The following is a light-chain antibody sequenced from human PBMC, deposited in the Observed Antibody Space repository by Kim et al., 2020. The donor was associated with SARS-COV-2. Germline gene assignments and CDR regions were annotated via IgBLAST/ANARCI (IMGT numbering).Light chain of an antibody. CDR3: QLSYSTPI. CDR1: QSLSTY. CDR2: AAS. V-gene: IGKV1-39*01. Sequence: DSQLTQSPSTLSASVGDRVNFTCRTSQSLSTYLNWYQQTPGRAPKLLIYAASTLQDGVPSRFSGSGSGTEFTLTITSLQPEDFASYYCQLSYSTPIFGQGTRLEIK. J-gene: IGKJ5*01.